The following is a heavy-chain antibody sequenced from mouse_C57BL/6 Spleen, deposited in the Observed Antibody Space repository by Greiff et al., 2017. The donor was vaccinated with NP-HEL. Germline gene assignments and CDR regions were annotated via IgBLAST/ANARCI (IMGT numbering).Heavy chain of an antibody. CDR1: GYAFSSYW. Sequence: VMLVESGAELVKPGASVKISCKASGYAFSSYWMNWVKQRPGKGLEWIGQIYPGDGDTNYNGKFKGKATLTADKSSSTAYMQLSSLTSEDSAVYFCARDYGNYDAMDYWGQGTSVTVSS. J-gene: IGHJ4*01. V-gene: IGHV1-80*01. D-gene: IGHD2-1*01. CDR3: ARDYGNYDAMDY. CDR2: IYPGDGDT.